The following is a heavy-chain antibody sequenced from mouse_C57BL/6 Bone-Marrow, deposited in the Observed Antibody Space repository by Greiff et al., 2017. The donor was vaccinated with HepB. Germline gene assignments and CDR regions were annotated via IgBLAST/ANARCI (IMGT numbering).Heavy chain of an antibody. D-gene: IGHD2-2*01. CDR1: GYTFTSYW. CDR2: IYPGSGST. J-gene: IGHJ3*01. Sequence: VQLQQPGAELVKPGASVKMSCKASGYTFTSYWITWVKQRPGQGLEWIGDIYPGSGSTNYNEKFKSKATLTVDTSSSTAYMQLSSLTSEDSAVYYCARGGYGYGRAWFAYWGQGTLVTVSA. CDR3: ARGGYGYGRAWFAY. V-gene: IGHV1-55*01.